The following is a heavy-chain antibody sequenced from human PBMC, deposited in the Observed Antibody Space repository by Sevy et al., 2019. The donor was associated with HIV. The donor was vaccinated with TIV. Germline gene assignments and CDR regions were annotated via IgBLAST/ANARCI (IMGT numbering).Heavy chain of an antibody. J-gene: IGHJ3*02. CDR3: ARDRGMVRGVIPPGDAFDI. CDR1: GFTVSSNY. V-gene: IGHV3-66*02. CDR2: IYSGGST. Sequence: GGSLRLSCAASGFTVSSNYMSWVRQAPGKGLEWVSVIYSGGSTYYADSVKGRFTISRDNSKNTLYLQMNSLRAEDTAGYYCARDRGMVRGVIPPGDAFDIWGQGTMVTVSS. D-gene: IGHD3-10*01.